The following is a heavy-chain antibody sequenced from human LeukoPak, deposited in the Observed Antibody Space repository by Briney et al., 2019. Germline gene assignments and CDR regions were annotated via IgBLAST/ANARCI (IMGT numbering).Heavy chain of an antibody. CDR1: GGSISSGPYY. Sequence: PSETLSLTCSVSGGSISSGPYYWGWIRQPPGKGLEWIGSIYYSGSTYYNPSLKSRVTISVDTSKNQFSLKLSSVTAADTAVYYCARDFRYSSGWYGYWGQGTLVTVSS. V-gene: IGHV4-39*07. CDR2: IYYSGST. CDR3: ARDFRYSSGWYGY. D-gene: IGHD6-19*01. J-gene: IGHJ4*02.